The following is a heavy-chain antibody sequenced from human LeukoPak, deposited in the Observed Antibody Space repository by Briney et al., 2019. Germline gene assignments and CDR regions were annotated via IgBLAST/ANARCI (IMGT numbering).Heavy chain of an antibody. D-gene: IGHD3-22*01. V-gene: IGHV3-23*01. Sequence: GGSLRLSCAAPGFTFSSYAMSWVRQAPGKGLEWVSAISGSGGSTYYADSVKGRFTISRDNSKNTLYLQMNSLRAEDTAVYYCAKEGYYDSSGYYLRWGQGTLVTVSS. CDR2: ISGSGGST. CDR3: AKEGYYDSSGYYLR. CDR1: GFTFSSYA. J-gene: IGHJ4*02.